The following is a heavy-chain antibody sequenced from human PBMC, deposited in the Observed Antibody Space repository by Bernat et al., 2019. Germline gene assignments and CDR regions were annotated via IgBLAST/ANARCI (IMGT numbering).Heavy chain of an antibody. D-gene: IGHD4-23*01. CDR2: IYPGASET. CDR1: GYSFTSYW. Sequence: EVQLVQSGAEVKKPGESLKISCKGSGYSFTSYWIGWVRQRPGKGLEWMGNIYPGASETRSSPSFPGKVTISADKTISTANVQWSGQKASDTAMYWCAGRGGNWVDYWGQGTLVTVSS. CDR3: AGRGGNWVDY. V-gene: IGHV5-51*01. J-gene: IGHJ4*02.